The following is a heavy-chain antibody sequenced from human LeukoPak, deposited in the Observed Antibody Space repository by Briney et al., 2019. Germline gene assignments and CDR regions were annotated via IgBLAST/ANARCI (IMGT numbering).Heavy chain of an antibody. Sequence: GGSLRLSCAASGFTFSNYNMTWVRQAPGKGLEWVSYISGSGSTKNYADSVKGRFTVSRDNAWNSLYLQMNSLRVEDTAVYYCARLMDRARRDAFDIWGQGTMVTVSS. V-gene: IGHV3-48*01. D-gene: IGHD2-2*03. CDR3: ARLMDRARRDAFDI. CDR2: ISGSGSTK. J-gene: IGHJ3*02. CDR1: GFTFSNYN.